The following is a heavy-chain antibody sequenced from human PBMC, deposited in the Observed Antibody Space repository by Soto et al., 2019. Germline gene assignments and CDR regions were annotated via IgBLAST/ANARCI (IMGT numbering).Heavy chain of an antibody. CDR1: GYSFTSYW. CDR3: ARGLTYGSGSYYNRNPNFDY. Sequence: GESLKISCKGSGYSFTSYWIGWVRQMPGKGLEWMGIIYPGDSDTRYSPSFQGQVTISADKSISTAYLQWSSLKASDTAMYYCARGLTYGSGSYYNRNPNFDYWGQGTLVTVSS. CDR2: IYPGDSDT. V-gene: IGHV5-51*01. J-gene: IGHJ4*02. D-gene: IGHD3-10*01.